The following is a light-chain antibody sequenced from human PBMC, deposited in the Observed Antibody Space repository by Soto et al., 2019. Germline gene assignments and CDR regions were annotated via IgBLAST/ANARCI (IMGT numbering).Light chain of an antibody. CDR2: EVT. J-gene: IGLJ2*01. Sequence: QSVLTQPASVSASPGQSITISCSGTSSDIGAFNYVSWYQQHPGKAPKLMISEVTYRHSGISNRFSGSKSGSTTSLIISGLQADDEADYYCSSFTRFNTLLFGGGTKLTVL. CDR3: SSFTRFNTLL. CDR1: SSDIGAFNY. V-gene: IGLV2-14*01.